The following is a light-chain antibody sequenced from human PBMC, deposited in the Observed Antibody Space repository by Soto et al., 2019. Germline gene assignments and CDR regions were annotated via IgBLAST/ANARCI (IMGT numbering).Light chain of an antibody. J-gene: IGKJ1*01. CDR2: DAS. CDR3: QQRSNWPPT. Sequence: EIVLTQSPATLSLSPGERATLSCRASQSVSSYLAWYQQKPGQAPRLLIYDASNRATGIPARFSGSGSGTDFTLTISSLEPEDVAVYYCQQRSNWPPTFGQGNKVDIK. CDR1: QSVSSY. V-gene: IGKV3-11*01.